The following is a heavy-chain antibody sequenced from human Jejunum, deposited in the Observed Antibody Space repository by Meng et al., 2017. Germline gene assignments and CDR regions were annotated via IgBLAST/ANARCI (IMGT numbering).Heavy chain of an antibody. V-gene: IGHV1-3*04. CDR3: ARVYCSGGSCYEPNWFDP. D-gene: IGHD2-15*01. CDR1: GYTVTSYA. CDR2: INTDNGKT. Sequence: VQLVQSGAEVQKPGASVKVSCKASGYTVTSYALHWVRQAPGQRLEWMGWINTDNGKTKYSQKFQGRVTITWDTSASTVHMELHSLTSEDTAVYYCARVYCSGGSCYEPNWFDPWGQGTLVTVSS. J-gene: IGHJ5*02.